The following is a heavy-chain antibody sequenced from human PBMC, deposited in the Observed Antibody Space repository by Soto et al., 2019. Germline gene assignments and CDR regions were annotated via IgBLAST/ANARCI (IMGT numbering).Heavy chain of an antibody. D-gene: IGHD3-3*01. CDR3: ARDGARIAVFGVVYYFDY. J-gene: IGHJ4*02. CDR2: INAGNGDT. Sequence: ASAKVSCKASGYTFSSHAIHWVRQAPGQRLEWMGWINAGNGDTNYSQKFQGRVAITTDTSASSAYLELSTLRSEDTAVYYCARDGARIAVFGVVYYFDYWGQGTVVTVSS. CDR1: GYTFSSHA. V-gene: IGHV1-3*01.